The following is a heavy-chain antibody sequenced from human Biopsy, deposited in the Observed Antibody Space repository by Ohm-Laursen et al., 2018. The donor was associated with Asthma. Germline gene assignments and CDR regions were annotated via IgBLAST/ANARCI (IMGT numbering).Heavy chain of an antibody. CDR3: AGQYGGNSPPLE. J-gene: IGHJ4*02. D-gene: IGHD4-23*01. Sequence: SLRLSCAASGFTFSSYGMHWVRQAPGKGLEWVAVISHDGSNKYYADSVKGRFTISRDNSKNTLDLQMNSLRAEDTAVYYCAGQYGGNSPPLEWGQGTLVTVSS. V-gene: IGHV3-30*03. CDR2: ISHDGSNK. CDR1: GFTFSSYG.